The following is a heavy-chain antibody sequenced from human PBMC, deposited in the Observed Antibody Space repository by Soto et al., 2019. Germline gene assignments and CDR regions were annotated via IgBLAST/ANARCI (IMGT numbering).Heavy chain of an antibody. CDR3: ASDSYFYDSRGYYRTLDS. J-gene: IGHJ5*01. D-gene: IGHD3-22*01. CDR2: IFHTGIT. V-gene: IGHV4-59*01. CDR1: GGSFSNDY. Sequence: QVQLQESGPGLVKPSETLSLSCFISGGSFSNDYWTWIRQSPGKGLEWIGYIFHTGITDYNPSVKSRVTISIDKSRNLVSLTLTTVTAAATAVYYCASDSYFYDSRGYYRTLDSWGQGTLVTVSS.